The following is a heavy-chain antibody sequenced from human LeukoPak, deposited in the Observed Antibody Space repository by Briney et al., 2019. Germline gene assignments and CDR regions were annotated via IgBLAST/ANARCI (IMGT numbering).Heavy chain of an antibody. CDR1: GFTFSNAW. CDR3: CSGYDRIDY. J-gene: IGHJ4*02. CDR2: IKSKTDGGTT. D-gene: IGHD5-12*01. Sequence: GGSLRLSCAASGFTFSNAWMSWVRQAPGKGLEWVGRIKSKTDGGTTDYAAPVKGRFTISRDGSKTTLYLQMNSLKTEDTAVYYCCSGYDRIDYWGQGTLVTVSS. V-gene: IGHV3-15*01.